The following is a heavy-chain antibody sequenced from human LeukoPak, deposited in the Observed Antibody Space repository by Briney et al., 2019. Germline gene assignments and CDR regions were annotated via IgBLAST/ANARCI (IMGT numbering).Heavy chain of an antibody. Sequence: ASVKVSCKASGYTFTSYYMHWVRQAPGQGLEWMGIINPSGGSTSYAQKFQGRVTMTRDMSTSTVYMELCSLRSEDTAVYYCARELYGDYYFDYWGQGTLVTVSS. CDR2: INPSGGST. V-gene: IGHV1-46*01. CDR1: GYTFTSYY. J-gene: IGHJ4*02. CDR3: ARELYGDYYFDY. D-gene: IGHD4-17*01.